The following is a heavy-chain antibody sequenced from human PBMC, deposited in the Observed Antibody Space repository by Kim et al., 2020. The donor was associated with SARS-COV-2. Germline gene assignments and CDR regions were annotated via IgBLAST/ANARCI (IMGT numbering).Heavy chain of an antibody. V-gene: IGHV3-64D*06. D-gene: IGHD2-21*02. CDR1: GFTFSTYA. CDR3: VRGTVVTLGIDY. J-gene: IGHJ4*02. CDR2: INYNGDNT. Sequence: GGSLRLSCSASGFTFSTYAMHWVRQAPGKGLEFVSTINYNGDNTYYTDSVEGRFIIARDNSKNTLSLQMSSVTPEDTAVYYCVRGTVVTLGIDYWGQATLVAVS.